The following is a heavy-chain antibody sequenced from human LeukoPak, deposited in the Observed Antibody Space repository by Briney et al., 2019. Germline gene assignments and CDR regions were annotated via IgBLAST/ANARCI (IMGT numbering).Heavy chain of an antibody. CDR2: ISAYNGNT. J-gene: IGHJ6*03. V-gene: IGHV1-18*01. Sequence: ASVKVSCKASGYTFTSYGISWVRQAPGQGLEWMGWISAYNGNTNYAQKFQGRVTMTRDTSISTAYMELSRLRSDDTAVYYCASNGYSPHPGGDYYYYMDVWGKGTTVTISS. D-gene: IGHD1-1*01. CDR3: ASNGYSPHPGGDYYYYMDV. CDR1: GYTFTSYG.